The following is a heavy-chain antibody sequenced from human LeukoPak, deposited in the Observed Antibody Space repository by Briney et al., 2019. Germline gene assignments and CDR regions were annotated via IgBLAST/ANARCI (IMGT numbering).Heavy chain of an antibody. J-gene: IGHJ3*02. CDR2: MYYSGST. V-gene: IGHV4-59*01. CDR1: GGSITRYY. Sequence: SETLSLTCTVSGGSITRYYWNWIRQSPGKGLEYIGYMYYSGSTNYNPSLKSRVTISVDTSKNQFSLKLSSVTAADTAVYYCAERGYYDCSGIKPSNDAFDIWGQGTMVTVSS. CDR3: AERGYYDCSGIKPSNDAFDI. D-gene: IGHD3-22*01.